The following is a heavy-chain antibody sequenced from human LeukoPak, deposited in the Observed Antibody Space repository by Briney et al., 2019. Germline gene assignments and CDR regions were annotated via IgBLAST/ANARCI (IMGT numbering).Heavy chain of an antibody. J-gene: IGHJ4*02. D-gene: IGHD2-15*01. CDR2: IERDGTIK. V-gene: IGHV3-7*05. CDR1: GFTFSDYW. CDR3: ARDEGSCYAY. Sequence: GGSLRLSCAVSGFTFSDYWMSWVRQAPGKGLEWVANIERDGTIKHYADSVKGRFTVSRDNAKNSLYLQMNSLRAEDTAVYYCARDEGSCYAYWGQGTPVTVSS.